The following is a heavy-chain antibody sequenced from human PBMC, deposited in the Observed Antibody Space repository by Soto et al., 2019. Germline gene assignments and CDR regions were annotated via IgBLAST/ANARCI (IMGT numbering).Heavy chain of an antibody. V-gene: IGHV1-69*01. CDR3: ARYYDILTGGYYYYGMDV. CDR1: GGTFSNYA. CDR2: VIPMFGTA. Sequence: QVQLVQSGAEVKKPGSSVKVSCKASGGTFSNYAISWVRQAPGQGLEWMGGVIPMFGTANYAQKFQGSVTMTADESTITAYLELSSLRSEDTAVYYCARYYDILTGGYYYYGMDVWGQGTTVTVSS. J-gene: IGHJ6*02. D-gene: IGHD3-9*01.